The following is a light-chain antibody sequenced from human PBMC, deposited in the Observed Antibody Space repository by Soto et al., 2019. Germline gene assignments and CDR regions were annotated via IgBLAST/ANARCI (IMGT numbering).Light chain of an antibody. V-gene: IGKV4-1*01. CDR3: QQYYSTPQT. Sequence: DIVMTQSPDALAVSLGERATFNCKSSQSVLYSSNNKNYLAWYQQKPGQHPTLLIYWASTREARVPDRCSGSGSGTDFTLTISSLQAADVAVYYCQQYYSTPQTFGGGTKVEIK. CDR2: WAS. J-gene: IGKJ4*02. CDR1: QSVLYSSNNKNY.